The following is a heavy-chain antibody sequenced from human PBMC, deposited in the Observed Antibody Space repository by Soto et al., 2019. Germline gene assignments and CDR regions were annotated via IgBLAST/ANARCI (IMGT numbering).Heavy chain of an antibody. Sequence: GGSLRLSCAASGFTFSSYAMSWVRQAPGKGLEWVSAISGSGGSTYYADSVKGRFTISRDNSKNTLYLQMNSLRAEDTAVYYCAKEVMYYYDSSGYPPHFAYWGQGTLVTVSS. CDR2: ISGSGGST. CDR3: AKEVMYYYDSSGYPPHFAY. CDR1: GFTFSSYA. D-gene: IGHD3-22*01. V-gene: IGHV3-23*01. J-gene: IGHJ4*02.